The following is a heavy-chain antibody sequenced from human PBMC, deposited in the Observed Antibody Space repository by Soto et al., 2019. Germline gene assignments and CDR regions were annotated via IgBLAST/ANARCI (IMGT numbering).Heavy chain of an antibody. J-gene: IGHJ4*02. V-gene: IGHV3-7*01. CDR1: GFTFSSYW. CDR3: ALGALRSLDWALDY. CDR2: IKEDGSGK. Sequence: LRLSCVASGFTFSSYWMSWVRQAPGRGLEWVANIKEDGSGKYYVDSVKGRFTISRDNAKNPLYLQMNSLRAEDTAVYYCALGALRSLDWALDYWGQGTLVTVSS. D-gene: IGHD3-9*01.